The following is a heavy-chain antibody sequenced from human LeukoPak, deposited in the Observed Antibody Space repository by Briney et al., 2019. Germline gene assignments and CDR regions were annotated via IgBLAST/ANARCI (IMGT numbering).Heavy chain of an antibody. CDR2: IYTSEST. Sequence: PSQTLSLTCSVSGGSISSSNYYWSWIRQPAGKGLEWIGRIYTSESTNYNPSLKSRVTISVDTSRNQFSLKLSSVTAADTAVYYCARGDPFRAGWFDPWGQGTLVTVSS. V-gene: IGHV4-61*02. CDR1: GGSISSSNYY. J-gene: IGHJ5*02. D-gene: IGHD6-13*01. CDR3: ARGDPFRAGWFDP.